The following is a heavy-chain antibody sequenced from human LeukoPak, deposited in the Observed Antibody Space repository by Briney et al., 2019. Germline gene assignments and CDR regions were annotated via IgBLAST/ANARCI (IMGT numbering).Heavy chain of an antibody. CDR1: GGTXXXXX. CDR2: IXXXXGXX. Sequence: SVKXSCKASGGTXXXXXXXXXXXXXXQXXXXXGXIXXXXGXXNXXQXXQGRVTITADKSTSTAYMELSSLRSEDTAVYYXAXXAAAGIRPDLRFDYWGQGTLVTVSS. D-gene: IGHD6-13*01. V-gene: IGHV1-69*02. CDR3: AXXAAAGIRPDLRFDY. J-gene: IGHJ4*02.